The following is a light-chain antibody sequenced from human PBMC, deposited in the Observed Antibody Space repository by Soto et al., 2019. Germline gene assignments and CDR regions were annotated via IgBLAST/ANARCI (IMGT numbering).Light chain of an antibody. CDR3: QQLNSYPGFT. CDR1: QGVSSD. J-gene: IGKJ3*01. Sequence: DIQLTQSPSFLSASVGDRVTITCRASQGVSSDSAWYQQKPGKAPKLLIYAASTLQSGVPSRFSGSGSGTEFTLIISSLQPEDFATYYCQQLNSYPGFTFGPGTKVDIK. V-gene: IGKV1-9*01. CDR2: AAS.